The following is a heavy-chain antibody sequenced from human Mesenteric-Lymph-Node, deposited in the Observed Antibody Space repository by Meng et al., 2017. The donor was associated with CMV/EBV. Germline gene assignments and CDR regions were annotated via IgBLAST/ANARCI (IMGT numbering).Heavy chain of an antibody. D-gene: IGHD6-6*01. V-gene: IGHV3-23*01. CDR2: ISGGGGTT. J-gene: IGHJ4*02. CDR3: ANPTYTSSSKVDY. Sequence: ETLSLTCTVSGDSMSDYYWSWIRQPPGKGLEWVSVISGGGGTTYYADSVKGRFTISRDNSKHTLYLQMNSLRAEDTAVYYCANPTYTSSSKVDYWGQGTLVTVSS. CDR1: GDSMSDYY.